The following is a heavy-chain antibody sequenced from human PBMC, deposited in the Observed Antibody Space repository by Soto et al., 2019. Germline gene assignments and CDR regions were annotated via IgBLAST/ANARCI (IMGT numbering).Heavy chain of an antibody. V-gene: IGHV4-34*01. J-gene: IGHJ2*01. CDR3: ARLASGWQYYYFDF. Sequence: QVQLQQWGAGLLKPSETLSLTCAVYGGSFSPYFWSWIRQPTRKGLGWIGEINHSGSTNYNPSLTRLATLSVDTSKNQVSLKLPSVTAADTAVYYCARLASGWQYYYFDFWGRGTPVTVSS. D-gene: IGHD6-19*01. CDR2: INHSGST. CDR1: GGSFSPYF.